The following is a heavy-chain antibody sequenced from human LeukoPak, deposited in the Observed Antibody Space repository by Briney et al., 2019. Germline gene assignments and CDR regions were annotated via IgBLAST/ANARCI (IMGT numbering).Heavy chain of an antibody. Sequence: GASVKVSCKASGGTFSSYAISWVRQAPGQGLEWMGGIIPILGTTNYAQKFQGRVTITTDESTSTAYMELSSLRSEDTAVYYCARWVAKGGFGELMPGYWGQGTLVTVSS. D-gene: IGHD3-10*01. CDR2: IIPILGTT. J-gene: IGHJ4*02. CDR1: GGTFSSYA. V-gene: IGHV1-69*05. CDR3: ARWVAKGGFGELMPGY.